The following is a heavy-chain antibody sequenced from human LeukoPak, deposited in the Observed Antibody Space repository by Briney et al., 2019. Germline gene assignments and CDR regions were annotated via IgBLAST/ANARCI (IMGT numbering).Heavy chain of an antibody. D-gene: IGHD6-19*01. CDR1: GGSISSYY. J-gene: IGHJ5*02. CDR2: IHYSGST. V-gene: IGHV4-4*08. CDR3: AREVGAVPYNWFDP. Sequence: SETLSLTCTVSGGSISSYYWSWIRQPPGKGLEWIGYIHYSGSTHYNPSLKSRVTISVDTSKNQFSLKLSSVTAADTAVYYCAREVGAVPYNWFDPWGQGTLVTVSS.